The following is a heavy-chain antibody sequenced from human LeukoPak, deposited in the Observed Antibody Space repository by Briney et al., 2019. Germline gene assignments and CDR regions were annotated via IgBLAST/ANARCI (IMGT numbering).Heavy chain of an antibody. CDR2: IYHSGST. D-gene: IGHD2-2*01. V-gene: IGHV4-38-2*02. CDR3: ARKDIVVVPAAGDWFDP. Sequence: PSETLSLTCTVSGYSISSGYYWGWIRQPPGKGLEWIGSIYHSGSTYYNPSLKSRVTISVETSKNQFSLKLSSVTAADTAVYYCARKDIVVVPAAGDWFDPWGQGTLVTASS. CDR1: GYSISSGYY. J-gene: IGHJ5*02.